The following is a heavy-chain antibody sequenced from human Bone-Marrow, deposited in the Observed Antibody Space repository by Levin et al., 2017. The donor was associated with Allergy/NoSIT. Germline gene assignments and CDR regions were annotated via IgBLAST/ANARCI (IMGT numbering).Heavy chain of an antibody. J-gene: IGHJ4*02. CDR1: GGSISSYY. Sequence: PSQTLSLTCTVSGGSISSYYWSWIRQPPGKGLEWIGYIYYSGSTNYNPSLKSRVTISVDTSKNQFSLKLSSVTAADTAVYYCAGAYSSGSAYDYWGQGTLVTVSS. D-gene: IGHD6-19*01. CDR2: IYYSGST. CDR3: AGAYSSGSAYDY. V-gene: IGHV4-59*01.